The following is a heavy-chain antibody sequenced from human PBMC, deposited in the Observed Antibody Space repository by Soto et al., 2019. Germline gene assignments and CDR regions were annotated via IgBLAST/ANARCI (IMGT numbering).Heavy chain of an antibody. J-gene: IGHJ4*02. Sequence: QVQLVQSGAEVKKPGSSVNVSCKTSGGTFSTYSIVWVRQAPGEGLEWMGGIIPIFGTANYAQKFQDRVTITADKTTNTVFMELSSLKSEDTAMYYCASSSGNNYGVGTNYYFDYWGQGTLVTVSS. CDR2: IIPIFGTA. CDR3: ASSSGNNYGVGTNYYFDY. V-gene: IGHV1-69*06. D-gene: IGHD1-26*01. CDR1: GGTFSTYS.